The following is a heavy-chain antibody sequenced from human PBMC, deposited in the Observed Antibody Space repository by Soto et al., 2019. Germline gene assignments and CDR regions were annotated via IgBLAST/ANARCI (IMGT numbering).Heavy chain of an antibody. CDR3: AREVSDIVVVPAAGPYYYYGMDV. CDR1: GFTFSSYG. J-gene: IGHJ6*02. V-gene: IGHV3-33*01. Sequence: PGGSLRLSCAASGFTFSSYGMHWVRQAPGKGLEWVAVIWYDGSNKYYADSVKGRFTISRDNSKNTLYLQMNSLRAEDTAVYYCAREVSDIVVVPAAGPYYYYGMDVWGQGTTVTV. D-gene: IGHD2-2*01. CDR2: IWYDGSNK.